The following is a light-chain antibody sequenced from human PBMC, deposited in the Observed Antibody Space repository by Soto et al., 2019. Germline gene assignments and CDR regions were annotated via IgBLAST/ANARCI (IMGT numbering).Light chain of an antibody. Sequence: EIVLMQSPGTLSLSPGERATLSCRASQSVSSTYLAWYQQKPGQAPRLLIYDASSRATGIPDRFSGSGSGRDFTLTISRLEPEDFAVYYCQQYGSSPFTFGPGTKVDIK. CDR3: QQYGSSPFT. CDR2: DAS. J-gene: IGKJ3*01. V-gene: IGKV3-20*01. CDR1: QSVSSTY.